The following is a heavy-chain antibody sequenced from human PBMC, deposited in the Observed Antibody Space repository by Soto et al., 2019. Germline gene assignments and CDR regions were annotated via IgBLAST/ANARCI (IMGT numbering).Heavy chain of an antibody. CDR2: IIPIFGTA. CDR3: ASHSYGYFPQYYHGMDV. V-gene: IGHV1-69*12. D-gene: IGHD5-18*01. J-gene: IGHJ6*02. CDR1: GGTFSSYA. Sequence: QVQLVQSGAEVKKPGSSVKVSCKASGGTFSSYASSWVRQAPGQGLEWMGGIIPIFGTANYAQKFQGRVTITADESTSTACMELSSLRSEDTAVYYCASHSYGYFPQYYHGMDVWGQGTTVTVSS.